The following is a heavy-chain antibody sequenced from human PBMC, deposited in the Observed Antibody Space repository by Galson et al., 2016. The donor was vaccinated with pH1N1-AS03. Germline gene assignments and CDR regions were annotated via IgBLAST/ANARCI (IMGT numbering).Heavy chain of an antibody. CDR2: INSDNRYI. CDR1: GFTFSSYS. CDR3: ARDGPPQGISVAGSFDF. V-gene: IGHV3-21*01. Sequence: SLRLSCAASGFTFSSYSMNWVRQAPGKGLEWVSFINSDNRYIFYGDSVKGRFTISRDNAQNLLYLQMNSLRDEDTAVYYCARDGPPQGISVAGSFDFWGQGTLVTVSS. J-gene: IGHJ4*02. D-gene: IGHD6-19*01.